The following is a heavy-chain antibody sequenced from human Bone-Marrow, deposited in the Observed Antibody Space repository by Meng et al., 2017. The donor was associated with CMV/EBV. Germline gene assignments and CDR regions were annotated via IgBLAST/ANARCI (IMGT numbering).Heavy chain of an antibody. J-gene: IGHJ4*02. V-gene: IGHV3-66*01. CDR3: ARERQDVVVPAAIDY. CDR1: GFTVSSNY. Sequence: ETLSLTCAASGFTVSSNYMSWVRQAPGKGLEWVSVIYSGGSTYYVDSVKGRFTISRDNAKNSLYLQMNSLRAEDTAVYYCARERQDVVVPAAIDYWGQGTLVTVSS. D-gene: IGHD2-2*01. CDR2: IYSGGST.